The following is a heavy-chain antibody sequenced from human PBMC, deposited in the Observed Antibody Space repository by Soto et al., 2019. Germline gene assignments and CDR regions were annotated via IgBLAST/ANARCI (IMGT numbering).Heavy chain of an antibody. CDR2: TILFLTMA. V-gene: IGHV1-69*02. D-gene: IGHD1-1*01. CDR3: ARSGPVEGPYGMDV. J-gene: IGHJ6*02. CDR1: GGTFSRYT. Sequence: QVQLVQSGAEVKKPGSSVKVSCKASGGTFSRYTISWVRQAPGQGLEWMGRTILFLTMAKYAQKFQGRVTITADKSTSTGYMEFSNLRSEDTAVYYCARSGPVEGPYGMDVWGQGTTVTVSS.